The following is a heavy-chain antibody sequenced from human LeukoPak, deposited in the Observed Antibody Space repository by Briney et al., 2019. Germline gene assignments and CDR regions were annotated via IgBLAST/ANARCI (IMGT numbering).Heavy chain of an antibody. Sequence: PGGSLRLSCAASGFTFSSYSMNWVRQAPGKGLEWVSSISSSSSYIYYADSVKGRFTISRDNAKNSLYLQMNSLRAEDTAVYYCARRVYVAAAGAYYYYMDVWGKGTTVTVSS. J-gene: IGHJ6*03. CDR3: ARRVYVAAAGAYYYYMDV. CDR2: ISSSSSYI. D-gene: IGHD6-13*01. V-gene: IGHV3-21*01. CDR1: GFTFSSYS.